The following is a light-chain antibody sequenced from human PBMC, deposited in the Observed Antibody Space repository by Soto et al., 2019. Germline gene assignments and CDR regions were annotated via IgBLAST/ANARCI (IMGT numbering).Light chain of an antibody. CDR3: QQYDNLPRT. V-gene: IGKV3-15*01. CDR1: QGIGDT. J-gene: IGKJ1*01. Sequence: EIIRTQSPATLSVSPGEGVTLSCRASQGIGDTLAWYQHKPGQTPRLLIYDTSARATGVPARFSGSRSGTDFTFTISSLQPEDIATYYCQQYDNLPRTFGQGTKVDIK. CDR2: DTS.